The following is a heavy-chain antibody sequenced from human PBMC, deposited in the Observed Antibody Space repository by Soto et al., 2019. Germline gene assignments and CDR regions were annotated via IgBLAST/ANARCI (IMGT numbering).Heavy chain of an antibody. V-gene: IGHV3-23*01. J-gene: IGHJ4*02. CDR2: ISGSGYNT. CDR3: AKGARIVVVPAANPFDY. D-gene: IGHD2-2*01. Sequence: GGSLRLSCAASGFTFSDYAMSRVRQAPGKGLEWVSAISGSGYNTFYADSVKGRFTISRDNSKNTLYLQMSSLRAEDTAVYYCAKGARIVVVPAANPFDYWGQGALVTVSS. CDR1: GFTFSDYA.